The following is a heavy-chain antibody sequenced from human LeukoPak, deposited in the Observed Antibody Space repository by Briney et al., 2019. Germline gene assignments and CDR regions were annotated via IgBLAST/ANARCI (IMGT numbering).Heavy chain of an antibody. V-gene: IGHV3-20*04. CDR3: ARGCPYYYSSGSYCYFDY. CDR1: GFTFDDYG. D-gene: IGHD3-10*01. CDR2: INWNGDST. J-gene: IGHJ4*02. Sequence: GGSLRLSCAASGFTFDDYGMSWVRQAPGKGLEWVSGINWNGDSTGYADSVKGRFTISRDNAKNSLYLQMNSLRAEDTALFYCARGCPYYYSSGSYCYFDYWGQGTLVTVSS.